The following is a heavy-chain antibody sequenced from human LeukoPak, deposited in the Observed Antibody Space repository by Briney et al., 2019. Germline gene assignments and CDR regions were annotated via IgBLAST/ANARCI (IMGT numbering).Heavy chain of an antibody. CDR3: ARDPAVTTWFYYYMDV. CDR1: GYTFTSYG. Sequence: ASVKVSCKASGYTFTSYGISWVRQAPGQGLEWMGWISAYNGNTNYAQKLQGRVTMTTDTSTSTAYMELRSLRSDDTAVYYCARDPAVTTWFYYYMDVWGKGTTVTISS. D-gene: IGHD4-17*01. J-gene: IGHJ6*03. V-gene: IGHV1-18*01. CDR2: ISAYNGNT.